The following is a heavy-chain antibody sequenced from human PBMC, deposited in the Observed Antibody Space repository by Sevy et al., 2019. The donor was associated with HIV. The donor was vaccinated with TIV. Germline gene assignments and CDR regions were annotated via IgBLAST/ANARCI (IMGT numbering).Heavy chain of an antibody. CDR1: GYTFTSYG. J-gene: IGHJ4*02. Sequence: ASVKVSCKASGYTFTSYGISWVRQASGQGLEWMGWISAYNGNTNYAQKLQGRVTMTTDTSTSTAYMELRSLRSDDTAVYYCARDRPIVVVVAATTIFDYWGQGTLVTVSS. V-gene: IGHV1-18*01. D-gene: IGHD2-15*01. CDR2: ISAYNGNT. CDR3: ARDRPIVVVVAATTIFDY.